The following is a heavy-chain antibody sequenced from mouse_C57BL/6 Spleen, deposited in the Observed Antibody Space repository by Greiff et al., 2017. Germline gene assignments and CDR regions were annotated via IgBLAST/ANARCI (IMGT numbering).Heavy chain of an antibody. D-gene: IGHD2-3*01. J-gene: IGHJ4*01. CDR3: ARVAYDGYYAMDY. CDR1: GYSITSGYY. V-gene: IGHV3-6*01. CDR2: ISYDGSN. Sequence: ESGPGLVKPSQSLSLTCSVTGYSITSGYYWNWIRQFPGNKLEWMGYISYDGSNNYNPSLKNRISITRDTSKNQFFLKLNSVTTEDTATYYCARVAYDGYYAMDYWGQGTSVTVSS.